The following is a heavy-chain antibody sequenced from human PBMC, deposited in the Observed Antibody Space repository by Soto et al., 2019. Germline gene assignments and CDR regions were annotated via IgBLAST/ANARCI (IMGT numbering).Heavy chain of an antibody. CDR1: GGSISSYY. Sequence: SETLSLTCTVSGGSISSYYWSWIRQPPGKGLEWIGYIYYSGSTNYNPSLKSRVTISVDTSKNQFSLKLSSVTAADTAVYYCARNWEDGDGYNGNFDYWGQGTRVTSSS. CDR3: ARNWEDGDGYNGNFDY. J-gene: IGHJ4*02. CDR2: IYYSGST. V-gene: IGHV4-59*01. D-gene: IGHD5-12*01.